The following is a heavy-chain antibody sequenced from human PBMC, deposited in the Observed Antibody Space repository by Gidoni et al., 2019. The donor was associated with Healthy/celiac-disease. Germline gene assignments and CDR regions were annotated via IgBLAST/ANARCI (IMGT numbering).Heavy chain of an antibody. Sequence: QVQLQESGPGLVKPSETLSLTCTVSGGSISSYYWSWIRQPPGKGLEWIGYIYYSGSTNYNPSLKSRVTISVDTSKNQFSLKLSSVTAADTAVYYCARVGAHIAAAGYYYYMDVWGKGTTVTVSS. D-gene: IGHD6-13*01. CDR3: ARVGAHIAAAGYYYYMDV. CDR1: GGSISSYY. CDR2: IYYSGST. V-gene: IGHV4-59*01. J-gene: IGHJ6*03.